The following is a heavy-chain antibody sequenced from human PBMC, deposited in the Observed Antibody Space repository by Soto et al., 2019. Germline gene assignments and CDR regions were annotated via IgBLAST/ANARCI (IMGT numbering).Heavy chain of an antibody. J-gene: IGHJ6*02. V-gene: IGHV3-33*01. CDR1: GFTFSSYG. CDR2: IWYDGSNK. D-gene: IGHD4-4*01. CDR3: ARELLTTAYYYGMDV. Sequence: QVQLVESGGGVVQPGRSLRLSCAASGFTFSSYGMHWVRQAPGKGLEWVAVIWYDGSNKYYADSVKGRFTIARDNSKNTLYLQMNSLRADDTAVYYCARELLTTAYYYGMDVWGQGTTVTVSS.